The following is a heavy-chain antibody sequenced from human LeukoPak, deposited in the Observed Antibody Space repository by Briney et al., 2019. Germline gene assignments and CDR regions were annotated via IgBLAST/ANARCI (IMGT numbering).Heavy chain of an antibody. J-gene: IGHJ4*02. CDR1: GFTFSGHG. CDR3: AKVQWLVPNFDY. V-gene: IGHV3-23*01. CDR2: ITGSGATT. D-gene: IGHD6-19*01. Sequence: GGSLRLSCAASGFTFSGHGMNWVRQAPGKGLEWVSGITGSGATTYYADSVKGRFTISRDNSKNTLYLQMNSLRAEDTAVYYCAKVQWLVPNFDYWGQGTLVTVSS.